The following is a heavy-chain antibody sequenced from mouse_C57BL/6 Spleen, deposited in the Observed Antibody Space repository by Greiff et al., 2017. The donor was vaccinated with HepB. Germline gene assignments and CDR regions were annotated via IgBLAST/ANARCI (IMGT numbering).Heavy chain of an antibody. Sequence: VKLQQPGTELVKPGASVKLSCKASGYTFTSYWMHWVKQRPGQGLEWIGNINPSNGGTNYNEKFKSKATLTVDKSSSTAYMQLSSLTSEDAAVYYCAREDYSNYGGFAYWGQGTLVTVSA. CDR1: GYTFTSYW. CDR2: INPSNGGT. J-gene: IGHJ3*01. V-gene: IGHV1-53*01. CDR3: AREDYSNYGGFAY. D-gene: IGHD2-5*01.